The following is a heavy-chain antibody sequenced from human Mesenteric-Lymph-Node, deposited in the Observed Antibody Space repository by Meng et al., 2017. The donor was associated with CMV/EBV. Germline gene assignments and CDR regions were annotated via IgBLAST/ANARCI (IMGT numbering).Heavy chain of an antibody. V-gene: IGHV4-59*01. Sequence: SETLSLTCTVSGGSISSYYWSWIRQPPGKGLEWIGYIYYSGSTNYNPSLKSRVTISVDTSKNQFSLKLNSVTAADTAVYYCARSDYAGGYYYYGMDVWGQGTTVTVSS. CDR2: IYYSGST. CDR3: ARSDYAGGYYYYGMDV. CDR1: GGSISSYY. D-gene: IGHD4-17*01. J-gene: IGHJ6*02.